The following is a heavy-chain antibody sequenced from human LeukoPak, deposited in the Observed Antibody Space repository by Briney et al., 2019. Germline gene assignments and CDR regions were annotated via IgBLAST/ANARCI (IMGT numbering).Heavy chain of an antibody. CDR1: GGTLSSYA. V-gene: IGHV1-69*05. CDR3: ARGAVVPAATYFDY. CDR2: IIPIFGTA. Sequence: SVKVSCKASGGTLSSYAISWVRQAPGQGLEWMGGIIPIFGTANYAQKFQGRVTITTDESTSTAYMELSSLRSEDTAVYYCARGAVVPAATYFDYWGQGTLVTVSS. J-gene: IGHJ4*02. D-gene: IGHD2-2*01.